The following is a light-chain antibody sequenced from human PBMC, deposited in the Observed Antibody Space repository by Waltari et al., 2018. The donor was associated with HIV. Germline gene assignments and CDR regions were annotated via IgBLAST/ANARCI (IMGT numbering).Light chain of an antibody. CDR1: SSDVATYKL. CDR3: CSYVSNVI. V-gene: IGLV2-23*02. CDR2: EVS. J-gene: IGLJ2*01. Sequence: QSTLTQPASVSGSPGQSITISCTRTSSDVATYKLVSWYQQHPGKAPKLMIYEVSKRPSGVSDRFSGSKSGDTASLTISGLQAEDEADYYCCSYVSNVIFGGGTKLTVL.